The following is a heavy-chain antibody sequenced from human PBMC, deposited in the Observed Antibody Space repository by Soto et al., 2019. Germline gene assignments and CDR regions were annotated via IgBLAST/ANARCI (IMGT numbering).Heavy chain of an antibody. CDR3: ARGVAGSGFDL. CDR1: GDSVSSNTAA. J-gene: IGHJ4*02. CDR2: TYYRSNWRH. Sequence: SQTLSLTCAISGDSVSSNTAAWNWIRSSPSRGLEWLGRTYYRSNWRHDYAVSVKSRITVNPDTSKNLFSLQLNSVTPDDTAAYYCARGVAGSGFDLWGQGTLVTVSS. D-gene: IGHD6-19*01. V-gene: IGHV6-1*01.